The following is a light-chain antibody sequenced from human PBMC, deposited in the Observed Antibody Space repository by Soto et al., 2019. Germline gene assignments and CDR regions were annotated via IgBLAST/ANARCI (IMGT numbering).Light chain of an antibody. J-gene: IGKJ1*01. CDR3: QQFGSSSWT. CDR1: QSVSSSY. V-gene: IGKV3-20*01. CDR2: GAS. Sequence: ESVLTQSPGTLSLSPGEIATLSCRASQSVSSSYLAWYQQKPGQAPRLLIYGASSRATGIPDRFSGSGSGTDFTLTVSRLEPGDFAVYYCQQFGSSSWTFGQGTKVEIK.